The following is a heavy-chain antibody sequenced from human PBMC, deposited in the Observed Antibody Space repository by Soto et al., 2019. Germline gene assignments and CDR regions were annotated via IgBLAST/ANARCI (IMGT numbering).Heavy chain of an antibody. D-gene: IGHD2-15*01. V-gene: IGHV3-23*01. CDR1: GFTVSSHA. CDR3: APHVSCSGGSCQYDAFAI. Sequence: EVQVLESGGGLVQPGGSLRLSCEGSGFTVSSHAMTWIRKPPGKGRNGVSTVTADGGTYYADSVKGRFAMSRDTSENTLYLQMNSLGAEDTAAYYCAPHVSCSGGSCQYDAFAIRGQGTMVIVSS. J-gene: IGHJ3*02. CDR2: VTADGGT.